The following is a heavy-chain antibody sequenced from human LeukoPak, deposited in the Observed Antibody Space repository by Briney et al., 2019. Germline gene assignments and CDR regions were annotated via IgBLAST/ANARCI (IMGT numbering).Heavy chain of an antibody. Sequence: SETLSLTCTVSGGSISSYYWSWIRQPPGKGPEWIGNIYYSGSTKYNPSLKSRVTISVDTSKNQFSLKLSSVTAADTAVYYCARRLGRKFGERFYYYHYMDVWGKGTTVTISS. CDR1: GGSISSYY. V-gene: IGHV4-59*12. CDR2: IYYSGST. J-gene: IGHJ6*03. D-gene: IGHD3-10*01. CDR3: ARRLGRKFGERFYYYHYMDV.